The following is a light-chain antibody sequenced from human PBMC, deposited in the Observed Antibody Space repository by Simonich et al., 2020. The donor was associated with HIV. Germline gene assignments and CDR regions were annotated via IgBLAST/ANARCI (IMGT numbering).Light chain of an antibody. V-gene: IGKV1-NL1*01. J-gene: IGKJ1*01. CDR2: AAS. CDR3: QQFYSTPQT. CDR1: QGISNS. Sequence: DIQMTQSPSSLSASVGDRVTVTCRASQGISNSLAWYQQKPGKAPKLLLYAASRLESWVPSRFSGSGSGTDYTLTISSLQPEDFATYYCQQFYSTPQTFGQGTKVEIK.